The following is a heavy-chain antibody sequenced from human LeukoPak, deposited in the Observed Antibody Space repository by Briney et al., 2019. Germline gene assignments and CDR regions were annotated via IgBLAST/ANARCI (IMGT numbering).Heavy chain of an antibody. CDR2: ISYDGSNK. CDR1: GFTFSSYA. CDR3: ARDGYYYDSSGYYYPHFDY. Sequence: PGGSLRLSCAASGFTFSSYAMHWVRQAPGKGLEWVAVISYDGSNKYYADSVKGRFTISRDNSKNTLYLQMNSLRAEDTAVYYCARDGYYYDSSGYYYPHFDYWGQGTLVTVSS. D-gene: IGHD3-22*01. J-gene: IGHJ4*02. V-gene: IGHV3-30-3*01.